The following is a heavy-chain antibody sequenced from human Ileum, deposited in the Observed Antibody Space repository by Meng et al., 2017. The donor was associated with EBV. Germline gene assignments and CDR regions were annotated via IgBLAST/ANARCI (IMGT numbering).Heavy chain of an antibody. CDR2: ICYTDYT. CDR1: GGSISSSNHC. V-gene: IGHV4-39*01. J-gene: IGHJ4*02. D-gene: IGHD4-17*01. Sequence: HVQESGPGLLKPSVPLSCTCSVSGGSISSSNHCWGWICQPPGKGLEWIQRICYTDYTSYNPSLKSRVTISADKSKNQFSLRLNSLTAADTAVYYCAMGPDYAKTGYWGQGTLVTVSS. CDR3: AMGPDYAKTGY.